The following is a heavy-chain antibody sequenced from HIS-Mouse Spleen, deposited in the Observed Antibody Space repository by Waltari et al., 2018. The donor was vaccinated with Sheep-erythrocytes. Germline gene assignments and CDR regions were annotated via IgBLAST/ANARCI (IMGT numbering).Heavy chain of an antibody. CDR2: INHSGST. D-gene: IGHD3-9*01. CDR1: GGSFSGYY. Sequence: QVQLQQWGAGLLKPSETLSLTCAVYGGSFSGYYWSWIRQPPGKGLEWIGEINHSGSTTYNPSLQSRVTISVDTSKNQFSLKLSSVTAADTAVYYCARGGRRTGFDYWGQGTLVTVSS. V-gene: IGHV4-34*01. CDR3: ARGGRRTGFDY. J-gene: IGHJ4*02.